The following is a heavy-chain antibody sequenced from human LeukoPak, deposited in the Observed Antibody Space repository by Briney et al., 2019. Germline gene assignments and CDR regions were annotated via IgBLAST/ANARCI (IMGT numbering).Heavy chain of an antibody. Sequence: GGSLRLSCAASGFTFSSYGMHWVRQAPGKGLEWVAFIRYDGSNKYYADSVKGRSTISRDNSKNTLYLQMNSLRAEDTAVYYCAKDNRAAAGGDAFDIWGQGTMVTVSS. CDR2: IRYDGSNK. J-gene: IGHJ3*02. D-gene: IGHD6-13*01. V-gene: IGHV3-30*02. CDR3: AKDNRAAAGGDAFDI. CDR1: GFTFSSYG.